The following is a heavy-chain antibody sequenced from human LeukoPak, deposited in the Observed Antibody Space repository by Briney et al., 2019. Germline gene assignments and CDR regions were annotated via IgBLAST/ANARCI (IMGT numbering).Heavy chain of an antibody. D-gene: IGHD3-22*01. CDR3: ATTWYFDSRGYLFED. V-gene: IGHV4-59*01. CDR1: GVPISTCY. Sequence: SETLSLTCSVSGVPISTCYWSWIRQSPEKGLEWIAYVYYNGDIMYNPSLKSRVTISLDTSKNQVSLSVTSVTAADTAVYFCATTWYFDSRGYLFEDWGHGTLATVSS. CDR2: VYYNGDI. J-gene: IGHJ4*01.